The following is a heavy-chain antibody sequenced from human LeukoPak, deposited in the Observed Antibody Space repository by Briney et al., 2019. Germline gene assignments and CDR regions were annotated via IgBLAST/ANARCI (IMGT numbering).Heavy chain of an antibody. D-gene: IGHD3-10*01. V-gene: IGHV3-30*18. J-gene: IGHJ3*02. Sequence: GGSLRLSCAASGFTFSSYGMHWVRQAPGKGLEWVAVISYDGSNKYYADSVKGRFTISRGNSKNTLYLQMNSLRAEDTAVYYCAKGVTYYYDAFDIWGQGTMVTVSS. CDR1: GFTFSSYG. CDR2: ISYDGSNK. CDR3: AKGVTYYYDAFDI.